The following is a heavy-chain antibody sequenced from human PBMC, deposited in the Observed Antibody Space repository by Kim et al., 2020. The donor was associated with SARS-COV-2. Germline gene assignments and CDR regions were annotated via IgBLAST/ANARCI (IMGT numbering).Heavy chain of an antibody. CDR2: MFPGDSDT. CDR3: PRGVRGIMDV. D-gene: IGHD3-10*01. J-gene: IGHJ6*02. CDR1: GYNFTNYW. Sequence: GESLKISCKTSGYNFTNYWIVWVRQEPGRGLEWMGIMFPGDSDTRYSPSLQGQVTISADISTTTAHLTLRSLKPSDTAIYYCPRGVRGIMDVWGPGTSVIVSS. V-gene: IGHV5-51*01.